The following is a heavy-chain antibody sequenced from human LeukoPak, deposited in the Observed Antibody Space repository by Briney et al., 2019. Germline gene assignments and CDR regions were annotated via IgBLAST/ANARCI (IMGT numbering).Heavy chain of an antibody. J-gene: IGHJ4*02. V-gene: IGHV3-23*01. Sequence: PGGSLRLSCVASGFTFSNYAMSWVRQAPGKGLEWVSVISGSTGNTHYADSVKGRFTISRDNSKNALYLQMNSLRADDTAVYYCAKDCCSSWRVVDLDYWGQGTLVTVSS. CDR3: AKDCCSSWRVVDLDY. D-gene: IGHD6-13*01. CDR1: GFTFSNYA. CDR2: ISGSTGNT.